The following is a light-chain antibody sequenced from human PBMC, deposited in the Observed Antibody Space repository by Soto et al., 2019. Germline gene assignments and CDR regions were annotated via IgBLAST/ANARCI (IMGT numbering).Light chain of an antibody. CDR2: GAS. V-gene: IGKV3-20*01. CDR1: QSVSSSY. J-gene: IGKJ4*01. CDR3: QQYGTSPPLS. Sequence: EILLTQSPGTLSLSPGERTTLSCRASQSVSSSYLAWYQHKPGQAPRLLIYGASSRTPGIPDRFSGSGSGTDFTLTISRLEPEDFAVYYCQQYGTSPPLSFGGGTRVEIK.